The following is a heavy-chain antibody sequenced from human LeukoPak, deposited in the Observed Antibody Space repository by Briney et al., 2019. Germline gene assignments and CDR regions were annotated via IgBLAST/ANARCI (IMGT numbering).Heavy chain of an antibody. CDR3: SRGSGWSSVY. Sequence: GRSLRLSCTASGFTFGDYLMSWFRQAPGKGLEWICFISGGTTEYAASVKGRFTISRDDSTSIAYLQMNSLTSEDTAVFYCSRGSGWSSVYWGQGTLVTVSS. CDR2: ISGGTT. D-gene: IGHD6-19*01. J-gene: IGHJ4*02. V-gene: IGHV3-49*03. CDR1: GFTFGDYL.